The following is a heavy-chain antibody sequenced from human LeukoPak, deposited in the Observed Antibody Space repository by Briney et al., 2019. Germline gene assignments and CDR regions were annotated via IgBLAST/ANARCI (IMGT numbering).Heavy chain of an antibody. Sequence: SETLSLTCAVSGDSISSSNWWSWVRQPPGKGLEWIGEIYHSGSTNYNPSLKSRVTISVDKSKNQFSLKLSSVTAADMAVYYCAREMAVAGNFDYWGQGTLVTVSS. J-gene: IGHJ4*02. CDR3: AREMAVAGNFDY. V-gene: IGHV4-4*02. D-gene: IGHD6-19*01. CDR2: IYHSGST. CDR1: GDSISSSNW.